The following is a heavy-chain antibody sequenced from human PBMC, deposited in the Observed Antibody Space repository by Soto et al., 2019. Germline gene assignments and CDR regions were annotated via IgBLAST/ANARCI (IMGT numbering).Heavy chain of an antibody. CDR2: IIPIFGTA. J-gene: IGHJ5*02. CDR1: GGTFSSYA. Sequence: SVKDSCKASGGTFSSYAISWVRQAPGQGLEWMGGIIPIFGTANYAQKFQGRVTITADKSTSTAYMELSSLRSEDTAVYYCARVTDYYDSSGYPNWFDPWGQGTLVTVSS. V-gene: IGHV1-69*06. CDR3: ARVTDYYDSSGYPNWFDP. D-gene: IGHD3-22*01.